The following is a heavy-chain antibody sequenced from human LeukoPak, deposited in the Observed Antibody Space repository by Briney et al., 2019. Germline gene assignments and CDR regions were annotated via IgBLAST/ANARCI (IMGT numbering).Heavy chain of an antibody. Sequence: PGGSLRLSCAASGFTFSSYGMHWVRQAPGKGLEWVAVISYDGSNKYYADSVKGRFTISRDNSKNTLYLQMNSLRAEDTAVYYCAQASWRGYSYGSDSYWGQGTLVTVSS. CDR2: ISYDGSNK. J-gene: IGHJ4*02. CDR1: GFTFSSYG. D-gene: IGHD5-18*01. V-gene: IGHV3-30*18. CDR3: AQASWRGYSYGSDSY.